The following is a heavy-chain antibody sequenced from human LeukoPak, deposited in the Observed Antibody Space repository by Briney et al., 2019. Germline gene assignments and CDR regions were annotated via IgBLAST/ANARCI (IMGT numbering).Heavy chain of an antibody. CDR2: IWYDGSNK. CDR3: ARGDYGDPNDAFDI. J-gene: IGHJ3*02. CDR1: GFTFSSYG. Sequence: PGRSLRLSCAASGFTFSSYGMHWVRQAPGKGLEWVAVIWYDGSNKYYADSVKGRFTISRDNSKNTLYLQMNSLRAEDTAVYYCARGDYGDPNDAFDIWGQGTMVAVSS. V-gene: IGHV3-33*01. D-gene: IGHD4-17*01.